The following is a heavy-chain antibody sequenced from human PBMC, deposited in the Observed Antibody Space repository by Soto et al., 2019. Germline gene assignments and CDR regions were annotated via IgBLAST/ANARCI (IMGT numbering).Heavy chain of an antibody. CDR3: AIWYYYDSSAHLGIDYGMEV. V-gene: IGHV1-18*04. CDR1: GYTFTSYG. J-gene: IGHJ6*02. Sequence: ASVKVSCKASGYTFTSYGISWVRQAPGQGLEWMGWISAYNGNTNYAQKLQGRVTMTTDTSTSTAYMELRSLRSDDTAVYYCAIWYYYDSSAHLGIDYGMEVWGQGTTVTVS. CDR2: ISAYNGNT. D-gene: IGHD3-22*01.